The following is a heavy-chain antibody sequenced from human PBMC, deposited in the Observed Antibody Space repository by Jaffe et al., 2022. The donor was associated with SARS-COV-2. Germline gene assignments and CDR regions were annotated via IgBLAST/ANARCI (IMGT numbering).Heavy chain of an antibody. CDR1: GFTFSSYA. CDR3: AKDRGYYDSSGSPPGVY. CDR2: ISGSGGST. V-gene: IGHV3-23*01. Sequence: EVQLLESGGGLVQPGGSLRLSCAASGFTFSSYAMSWVRQAPGKGLEWVSAISGSGGSTYYADSVKGRFTISRDNSKNTLYLQMNSLRAEDTAVYYCAKDRGYYDSSGSPPGVYWGQGTLVTVSS. J-gene: IGHJ4*02. D-gene: IGHD3-22*01.